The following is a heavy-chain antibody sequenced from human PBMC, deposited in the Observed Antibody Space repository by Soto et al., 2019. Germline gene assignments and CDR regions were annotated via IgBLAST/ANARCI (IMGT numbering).Heavy chain of an antibody. CDR2: IYYTGSL. Sequence: PSETLSLTCTVSGGSISGYHWCWLRQPPGKGLEWLGHIYYTGSLNYNPSLKGRVTMSVDTSKNQFSLRLTSVTAADTAVYFCARAFTYDFWSGSLEGLDVWGVGTKVTVSS. D-gene: IGHD3-3*01. CDR3: ARAFTYDFWSGSLEGLDV. V-gene: IGHV4-59*01. CDR1: GGSISGYH. J-gene: IGHJ6*04.